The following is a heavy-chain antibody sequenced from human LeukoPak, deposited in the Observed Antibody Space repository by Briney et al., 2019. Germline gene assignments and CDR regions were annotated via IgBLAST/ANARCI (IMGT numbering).Heavy chain of an antibody. CDR3: ARPIHCSATRCTGAMDV. Sequence: SQTLSLTCAVSGGSISSDNYSWSWIRQPPGKGLEWIGYIYPSGSSYHNPSLKSRATISVDRSKNQFSLKLSSVTAADTAVYYCARPIHCSATRCTGAMDVWGQGTTVTVSS. CDR2: IYPSGSS. J-gene: IGHJ6*02. CDR1: GGSISSDNYS. V-gene: IGHV4-30-2*01. D-gene: IGHD2-15*01.